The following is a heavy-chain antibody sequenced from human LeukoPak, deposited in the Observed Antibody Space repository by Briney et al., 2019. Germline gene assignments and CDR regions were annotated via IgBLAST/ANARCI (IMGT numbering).Heavy chain of an antibody. D-gene: IGHD3-16*01. CDR2: IYYSGST. J-gene: IGHJ3*02. V-gene: IGHV4-59*01. Sequence: SETLSLTCTVSGGSISSYYWSWIRQPPGEGLEWIGYIYYSGSTNYNPSLKSRVTISVDTSKNQFSLKLSSVTAADTAVYYCARGLRPDALDIWGQGTMVTVSS. CDR1: GGSISSYY. CDR3: ARGLRPDALDI.